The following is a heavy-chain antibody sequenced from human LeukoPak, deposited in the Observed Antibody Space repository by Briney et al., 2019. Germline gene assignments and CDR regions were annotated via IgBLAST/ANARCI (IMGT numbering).Heavy chain of an antibody. CDR2: IRYDGNNK. Sequence: PGGSLRLSCAASGFTFSSYDMHWVRQALGKGLEWVAFIRYDGNNKYYADSVKGRFTISRDNSKNTLYLQLNNLRAEDTAVYFCMLPSFDPWGQGTLVTVSS. CDR1: GFTFSSYD. J-gene: IGHJ5*02. CDR3: MLPSFDP. V-gene: IGHV3-30*02. D-gene: IGHD3-10*02.